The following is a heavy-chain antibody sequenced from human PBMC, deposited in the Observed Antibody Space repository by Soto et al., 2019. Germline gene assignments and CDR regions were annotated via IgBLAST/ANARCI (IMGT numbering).Heavy chain of an antibody. V-gene: IGHV3-9*01. D-gene: IGHD3-10*01. CDR2: ISWNSGSI. Sequence: EVQLVESGGGLVQPGRSLRLSCAASGFTFDDYAMHWVRQAPGKGLEWVSGISWNSGSIGYADSVKGRFTISRDNAKNSLYLQMNSLRAEDTSLYYCAKDTVLWFGEKTYFDYWGQGTLVTFSS. CDR3: AKDTVLWFGEKTYFDY. J-gene: IGHJ4*02. CDR1: GFTFDDYA.